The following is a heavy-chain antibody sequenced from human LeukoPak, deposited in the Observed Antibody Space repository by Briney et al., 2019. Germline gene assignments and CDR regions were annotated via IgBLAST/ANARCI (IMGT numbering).Heavy chain of an antibody. CDR1: GFTFSSNS. CDR3: ARGSYDSSGYYYGPLDY. J-gene: IGHJ4*02. V-gene: IGHV3-48*01. D-gene: IGHD3-22*01. CDR2: ISSTSSPI. Sequence: GGSLRLSCAASGFTFSSNSMNWVRQAPGKGLDWVSYISSTSSPIYYADSVKGRFTISRDNAKNSLYLQMNSLRAEDTAVYYCARGSYDSSGYYYGPLDYWGQGTLVTVSS.